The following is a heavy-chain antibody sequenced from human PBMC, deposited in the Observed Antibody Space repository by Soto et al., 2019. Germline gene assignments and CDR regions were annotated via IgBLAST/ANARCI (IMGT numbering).Heavy chain of an antibody. D-gene: IGHD2-8*02. CDR2: ISGSGGST. CDR3: AKTGGGDMGYYYYYGMDV. Sequence: GGSLRLSCAASGFTFSSYAMSWVRQAPGKGLEWVSAISGSGGSTYYADSVKGRFTISRDNSKNTLYLQMNSLRAEDTAVYYCAKTGGGDMGYYYYYGMDVWGQGTTVTVSS. V-gene: IGHV3-23*01. J-gene: IGHJ6*02. CDR1: GFTFSSYA.